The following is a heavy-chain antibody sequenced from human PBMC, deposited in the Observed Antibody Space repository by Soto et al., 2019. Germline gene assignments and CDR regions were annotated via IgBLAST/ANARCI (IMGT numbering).Heavy chain of an antibody. CDR2: INADTGNT. CDR1: GYTFTSYA. J-gene: IGHJ6*02. CDR3: ARIQTPMILSYGMDV. D-gene: IGHD2-15*01. V-gene: IGHV1-3*01. Sequence: ASVKVSCKASGYTFTSYAVHWVRQAPGQRLEWMGCINADTGNTKYSQKFQGRITITRDTSASTAYMELSSLRSEDTAVYYCARIQTPMILSYGMDVWGQGTTVTVSS.